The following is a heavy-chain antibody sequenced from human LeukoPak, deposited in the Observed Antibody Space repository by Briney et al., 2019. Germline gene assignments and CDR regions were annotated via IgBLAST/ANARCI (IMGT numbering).Heavy chain of an antibody. V-gene: IGHV3-30*03. Sequence: GGSLRLSCAASGFSFSNYGMHWVRQAPGKGLEWVAVISYDGSNKYYTDSVKGRFTISRDNSKNTLYLQMSTVRRGDTAVYYCARPLMYYYGSETYFWFDPWGQGTLVTVSS. CDR1: GFSFSNYG. J-gene: IGHJ5*02. CDR3: ARPLMYYYGSETYFWFDP. D-gene: IGHD3-10*01. CDR2: ISYDGSNK.